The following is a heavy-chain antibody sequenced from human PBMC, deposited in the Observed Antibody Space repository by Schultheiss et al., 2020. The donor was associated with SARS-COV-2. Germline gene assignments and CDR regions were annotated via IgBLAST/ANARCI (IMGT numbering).Heavy chain of an antibody. J-gene: IGHJ3*02. D-gene: IGHD3-3*01. Sequence: SETLSLTCAVYGGSFSGYYWSWIRQPPGKGLEWIGSIYDSGSTNYNPSRRVRVTITVDTSKYQFSLKLSSVTAADTAVYYCAGGTREWAFDIWGQGKMVTVSS. CDR1: GGSFSGYY. CDR3: AGGTREWAFDI. CDR2: IYDSGST. V-gene: IGHV4-34*01.